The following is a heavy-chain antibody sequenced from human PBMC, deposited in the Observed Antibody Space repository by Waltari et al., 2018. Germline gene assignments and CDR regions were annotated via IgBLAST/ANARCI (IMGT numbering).Heavy chain of an antibody. Sequence: EVQLVASGGGLVKPGGSLGPPLSASGFTISTTTLNWVLQGPAKGLEWVSSISSSSSYIYYADSVKGRFTISRDNAKNSLYLQMNSLRAEDTAVYYCARDNGDYDYWGQGTLVTVSS. CDR2: ISSSSSYI. V-gene: IGHV3-21*03. J-gene: IGHJ4*02. CDR3: ARDNGDYDY. D-gene: IGHD4-17*01. CDR1: GFTISTTT.